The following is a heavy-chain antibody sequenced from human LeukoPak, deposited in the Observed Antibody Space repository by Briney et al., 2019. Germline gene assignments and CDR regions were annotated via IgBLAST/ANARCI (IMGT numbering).Heavy chain of an antibody. CDR3: AKDQDCSGGSCYLHDYGDYGVFDY. CDR2: ISGSGGST. J-gene: IGHJ4*02. Sequence: PGGSLRLACAASGFTFSSYAMSWVRQAPGKGLEWVSAISGSGGSTYYADSVKGRFTISRDNSKNTLYQQMNSLRAEDTAVYYCAKDQDCSGGSCYLHDYGDYGVFDYWGQGTLVTVSS. D-gene: IGHD2-15*01. V-gene: IGHV3-23*01. CDR1: GFTFSSYA.